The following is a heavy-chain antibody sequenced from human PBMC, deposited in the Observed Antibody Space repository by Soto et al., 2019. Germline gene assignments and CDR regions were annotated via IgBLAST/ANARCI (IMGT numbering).Heavy chain of an antibody. CDR1: GGTFSSYA. D-gene: IGHD2-21*02. CDR3: ARDKILTYCGGDCYSGYFDY. V-gene: IGHV1-69*01. J-gene: IGHJ4*02. CDR2: IIPIFGTA. Sequence: QVQLVQSGAEVKKPGSSVKVSCKASGGTFSSYAISWERQAPGQGLEWMGGIIPIFGTANYAQKFQGRVTITADESTSTAYMELSSLRSEDTAVYYCARDKILTYCGGDCYSGYFDYWGQGTLVTVSS.